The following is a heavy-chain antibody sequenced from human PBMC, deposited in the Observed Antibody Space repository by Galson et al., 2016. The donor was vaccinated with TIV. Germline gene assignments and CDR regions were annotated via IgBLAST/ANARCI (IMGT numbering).Heavy chain of an antibody. CDR2: IYSGGGT. J-gene: IGHJ6*02. D-gene: IGHD2-21*01. Sequence: SLRLSCAASGLTVSDNYMTWVRRAPGKGLERVSMIYSGGGTSYADSVRGRFTISRDNSKNTVYLQMNRLRPEDTAVYYCARERRHCGNECYLYYYYGMDVWGQGTTVTVSS. V-gene: IGHV3-66*02. CDR1: GLTVSDNY. CDR3: ARERRHCGNECYLYYYYGMDV.